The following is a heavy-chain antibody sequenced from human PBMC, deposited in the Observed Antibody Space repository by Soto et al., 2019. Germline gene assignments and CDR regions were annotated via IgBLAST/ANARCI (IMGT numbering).Heavy chain of an antibody. CDR2: IALEGGDT. V-gene: IGHV1-2*02. Sequence: ASVKVSCKASGYTFTGHYIHWVRQAPEQGPEWMGEIALEGGDTRNPQKFQGRVTMTRDSSSTPVYMQLKDLSPDDTAVYYCGRGRSGQIVVFYWGQVTPVTVS. CDR1: GYTFTGHY. D-gene: IGHD1-26*01. CDR3: GRGRSGQIVVFY. J-gene: IGHJ4*02.